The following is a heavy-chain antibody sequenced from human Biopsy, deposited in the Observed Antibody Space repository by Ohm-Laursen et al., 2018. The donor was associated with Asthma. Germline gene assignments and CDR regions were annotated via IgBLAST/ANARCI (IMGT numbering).Heavy chain of an antibody. CDR2: ISSDVRE. CDR1: GFTFRNFG. J-gene: IGHJ4*02. V-gene: IGHV3-30*03. D-gene: IGHD2-21*01. Sequence: LSLTCAASGFTFRNFGMHWVRQAPGKGLEWVALISSDVREWYADSVKGRFTISRDNSKNTLDLQMDSLRGDDTAVYYCVRWRSGYPDHYSDFWGLGTLVTVSS. CDR3: VRWRSGYPDHYSDF.